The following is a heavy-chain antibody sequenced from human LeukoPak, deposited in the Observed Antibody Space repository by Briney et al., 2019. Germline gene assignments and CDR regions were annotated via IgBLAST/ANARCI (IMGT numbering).Heavy chain of an antibody. Sequence: ASVKVSCKASGYTFTSYGISWVRQAPGQGLEWMGWISAYNGNTNYAQKLQGRVTTTTDTSTSTAYMELRSLRSDDTAVYYCARGYCSSTSCRPPKYWGQGTLVTVSS. J-gene: IGHJ4*02. CDR3: ARGYCSSTSCRPPKY. CDR1: GYTFTSYG. CDR2: ISAYNGNT. D-gene: IGHD2-2*01. V-gene: IGHV1-18*01.